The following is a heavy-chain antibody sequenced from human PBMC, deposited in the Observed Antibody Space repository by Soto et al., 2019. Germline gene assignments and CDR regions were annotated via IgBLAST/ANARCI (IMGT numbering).Heavy chain of an antibody. V-gene: IGHV4-30-4*01. D-gene: IGHD5-18*01. J-gene: IGHJ6*02. CDR2: IYYSGST. Sequence: PSETLSLTCAVSGGSISSGGYYWSWIRQPPGKGLEWIGYIYYSGSTYYNPSLKSRVTISVDTSKNQFSLKLSSVTAADTAVYYCARASPVVTDVWGQGTTVPSP. CDR1: GGSISSGGYY. CDR3: ARASPVVTDV.